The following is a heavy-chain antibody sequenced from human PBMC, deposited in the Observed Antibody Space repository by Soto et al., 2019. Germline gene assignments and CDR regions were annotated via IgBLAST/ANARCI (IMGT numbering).Heavy chain of an antibody. CDR2: ISYSGVNT. CDR1: GFTFSNYA. CDR3: AKDRSRGWYRACDI. J-gene: IGHJ3*02. D-gene: IGHD6-19*01. Sequence: EVQLLESGGGLVQPGGSLRLSCAASGFTFSNYAMSWVRQAPGKGLEWVSGISYSGVNTYYADSVKGRFTISRDNSKNTRYRQLDSLRAEDTAVYSCAKDRSRGWYRACDIWGQGTMVTVSS. V-gene: IGHV3-23*01.